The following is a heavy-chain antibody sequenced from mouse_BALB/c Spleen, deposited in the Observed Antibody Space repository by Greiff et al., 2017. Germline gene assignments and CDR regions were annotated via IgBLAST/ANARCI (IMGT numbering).Heavy chain of an antibody. J-gene: IGHJ3*01. CDR3: AREYGNPWFAY. V-gene: IGHV1-80*01. CDR2: IYPGDGDT. Sequence: VQLQQSGAELVRPGSSVKISCKASGYAFSSYWMNWVKQRPGQGLEWIGQIYPGDGDTNYNGKFKGKATLTADKSSSTAYMQLSSLTSEDSAVYFCAREYGNPWFAYWGQGTLVTVSA. CDR1: GYAFSSYW. D-gene: IGHD2-10*02.